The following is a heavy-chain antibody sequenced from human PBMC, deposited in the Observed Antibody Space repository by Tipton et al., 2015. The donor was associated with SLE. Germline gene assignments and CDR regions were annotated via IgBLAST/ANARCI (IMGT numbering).Heavy chain of an antibody. Sequence: TLSLTCTVSGGSISSSSYYWGWIRQPPGKGLEWIGSIYYSGSTYYNPSLKSRVTISVDTSKNQFSLKLSSVTAADTAVYYCARDDGIAVDWGQGTLVTVSS. D-gene: IGHD6-19*01. J-gene: IGHJ4*02. CDR1: GGSISSSSYY. CDR2: IYYSGST. V-gene: IGHV4-39*07. CDR3: ARDDGIAVD.